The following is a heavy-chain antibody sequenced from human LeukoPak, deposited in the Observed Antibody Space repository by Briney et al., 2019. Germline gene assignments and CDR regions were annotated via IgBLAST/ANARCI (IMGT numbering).Heavy chain of an antibody. CDR2: VSPIYGTS. D-gene: IGHD5-24*01. CDR3: ARDCSDGRFYGAFDY. V-gene: IGHV1-69*01. J-gene: IGHJ3*01. CDR1: GGTFGRYA. Sequence: SEDVTCKASGGTFGRYAITWVRQAPGQRLEWMGGVSPIYGTSDYAQRFHGRVTISADESTSTAFLEVRSLRSEDTAVYYCARDCSDGRFYGAFDYWGQGTLVIVSS.